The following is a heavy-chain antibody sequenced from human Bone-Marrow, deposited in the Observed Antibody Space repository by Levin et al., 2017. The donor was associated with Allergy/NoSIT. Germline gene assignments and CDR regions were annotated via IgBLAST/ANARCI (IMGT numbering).Heavy chain of an antibody. V-gene: IGHV3-30*18. CDR2: ISYDGSNK. J-gene: IGHJ4*02. D-gene: IGHD1-26*01. CDR1: GFTFSSYG. Sequence: PGGSLRLSCAASGFTFSSYGMHWVRQAPGKGLEWVAVISYDGSNKYYADSVKGRFTISRDNSKNTLYLQMNSLRAEDTAVYYCAKDSGGELLNTVFDYWGQGTLVTVSS. CDR3: AKDSGGELLNTVFDY.